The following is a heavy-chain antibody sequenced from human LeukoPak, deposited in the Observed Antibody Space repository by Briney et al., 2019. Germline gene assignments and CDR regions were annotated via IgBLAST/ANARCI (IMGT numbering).Heavy chain of an antibody. D-gene: IGHD6-13*01. Sequence: GGSLRLSCAASGFTVSSNYMSWVRQAPGKGLEWVSVIYTAGSTYNADSVKGRFTISRDKSKNTLYLQMNTLRAEDTAVYFCAGGNSWPGLSYWGQGTLLTVSS. J-gene: IGHJ4*02. CDR2: IYTAGST. CDR3: AGGNSWPGLSY. V-gene: IGHV3-53*01. CDR1: GFTVSSNY.